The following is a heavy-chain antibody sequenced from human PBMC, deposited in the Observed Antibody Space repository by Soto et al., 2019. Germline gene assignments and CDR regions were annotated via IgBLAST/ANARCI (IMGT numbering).Heavy chain of an antibody. Sequence: EVQLVESGGGLVQPGGSLRLSCAASGFTFSSYSMNWVRQAPGKGLEWVSYISSSSSTIYYADSVKGRFTISRDNAKNSLYLKMNSLRAEDTAVYYCARDSHDFPPRPYFDYWGQGTLVTVSS. CDR1: GFTFSSYS. CDR2: ISSSSSTI. CDR3: ARDSHDFPPRPYFDY. J-gene: IGHJ4*02. V-gene: IGHV3-48*01. D-gene: IGHD3-3*01.